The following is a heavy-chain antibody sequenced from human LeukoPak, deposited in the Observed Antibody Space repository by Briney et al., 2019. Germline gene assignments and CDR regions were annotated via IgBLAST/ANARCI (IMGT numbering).Heavy chain of an antibody. Sequence: ASVKVSCKASGYTFTSYGISWVRQAPGQGLERMGWISAYNGNTNYAQKLQGRVTMTTDTSTSTAYMELRSLRSDDTAVYYCARASRGIVATNRPPFDYWGQGTLVTVSS. CDR1: GYTFTSYG. CDR2: ISAYNGNT. J-gene: IGHJ4*02. V-gene: IGHV1-18*01. CDR3: ARASRGIVATNRPPFDY. D-gene: IGHD5-12*01.